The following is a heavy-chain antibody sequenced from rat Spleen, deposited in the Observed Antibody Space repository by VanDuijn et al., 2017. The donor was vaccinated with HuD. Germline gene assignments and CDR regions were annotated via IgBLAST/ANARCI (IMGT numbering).Heavy chain of an antibody. D-gene: IGHD1-7*01. CDR1: GFTFSNYG. V-gene: IGHV5S13*01. Sequence: EVQLVESGGGLVQPGRSLKLSCAASGFTFSNYGMAWVRQTPTKGLEWVSSISNDGVNTYYPDSVKGRFTISRDNAENIVYLQMNSLKSEDTATYSCAVAGYGYWGQGVMVTVSS. CDR2: ISNDGVNT. J-gene: IGHJ2*01. CDR3: AVAGYGY.